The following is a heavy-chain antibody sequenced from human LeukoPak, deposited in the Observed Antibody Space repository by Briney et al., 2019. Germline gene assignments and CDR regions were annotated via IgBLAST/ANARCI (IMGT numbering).Heavy chain of an antibody. CDR1: GFTFSSYS. CDR3: ARDRHHRFGELFP. V-gene: IGHV3-21*03. CDR2: ISSSSSYI. Sequence: GGSLRLSCAASGFTFSSYSMNWVRQAPGKGLEWVSPISSSSSYIYYADSVKGRFTISRDNAKNSLYLQMNSLRAEDTAVYYCARDRHHRFGELFPWGQGTLVTVSS. J-gene: IGHJ4*02. D-gene: IGHD3-10*01.